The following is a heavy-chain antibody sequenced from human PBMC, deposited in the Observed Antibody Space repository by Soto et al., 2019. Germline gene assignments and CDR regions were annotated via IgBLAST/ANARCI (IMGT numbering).Heavy chain of an antibody. CDR1: GGSMSSYY. V-gene: IGHV4-59*12. J-gene: IGHJ4*02. CDR3: ARSRRFDY. Sequence: PSETLSLTCTVSGGSMSSYYWSWIRQPPGKGLEWIGYIYYSGSTNYNPSLKSRVTMSVDTPKNQFSLKLNSVTAADTAVYYCARSRRFDYWGQGTLVTVSS. CDR2: IYYSGST.